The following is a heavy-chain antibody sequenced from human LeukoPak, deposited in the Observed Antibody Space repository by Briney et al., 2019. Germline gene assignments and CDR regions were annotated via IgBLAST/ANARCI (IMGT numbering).Heavy chain of an antibody. Sequence: SETLSLTCTVSGGSISSYYWSWIRQPAGKGLEWIGRIYTSGSTNYNPSLKSRVTISVDTSKNQFSLKLSSVTAADTAVYYCARGLRGYYDSSGTPGYWGQGTLVTVSS. CDR3: ARGLRGYYDSSGTPGY. V-gene: IGHV4-4*07. J-gene: IGHJ4*02. CDR1: GGSISSYY. CDR2: IYTSGST. D-gene: IGHD3-22*01.